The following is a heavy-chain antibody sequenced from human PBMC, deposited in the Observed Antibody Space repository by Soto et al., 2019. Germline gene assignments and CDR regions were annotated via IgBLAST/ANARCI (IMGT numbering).Heavy chain of an antibody. CDR3: ARRGPIVATIVTAFDI. J-gene: IGHJ3*02. CDR2: IYHSGST. D-gene: IGHD5-12*01. V-gene: IGHV4-4*02. CDR1: SGSISSNNW. Sequence: PSETLSPTCAVSSGSISSNNWWGWVRQPPGKGLEWIGEIYHSGSTNYNPSLKSRVTISVDKSKNQFSLKLSSVTAADTAVYYCARRGPIVATIVTAFDIWGQGTMVTVSS.